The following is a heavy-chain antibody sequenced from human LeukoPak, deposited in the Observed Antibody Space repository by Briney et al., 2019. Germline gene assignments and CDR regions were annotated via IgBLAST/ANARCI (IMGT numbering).Heavy chain of an antibody. V-gene: IGHV3-30*03. Sequence: PGGSLRLSCAASGFTFSSYGMHWVRQAPGKGLEWVAVISYDGSNKYYADSVKGRFTISRDNSKNTLYLQMNSLRAEDTAVYYCASPGRRGRYFDYWGQGTLVTVSS. CDR3: ASPGRRGRYFDY. CDR2: ISYDGSNK. J-gene: IGHJ4*02. CDR1: GFTFSSYG.